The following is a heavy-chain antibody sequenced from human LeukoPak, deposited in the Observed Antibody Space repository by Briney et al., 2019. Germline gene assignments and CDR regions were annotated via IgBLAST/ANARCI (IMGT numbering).Heavy chain of an antibody. J-gene: IGHJ4*02. CDR3: AIFPRNNWYY. D-gene: IGHD1-14*01. Sequence: GGSLRLSCAASGFTLSSYSMNWVRQAPGKGLEWVSHISPGSSTIYYADSVKGRFTISRDNAKNSLYLQMNSLRDEDTAVYYCAIFPRNNWYYWGQGTLVIVSS. CDR2: ISPGSSTI. CDR1: GFTLSSYS. V-gene: IGHV3-48*02.